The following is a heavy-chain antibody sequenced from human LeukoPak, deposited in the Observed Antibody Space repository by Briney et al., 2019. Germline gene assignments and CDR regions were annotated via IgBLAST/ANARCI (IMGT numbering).Heavy chain of an antibody. Sequence: GASVKVSCKASGGTFSSYAISWVRQAPGQGLEWMGGIIPIFGTANYAQKFQGRVTITADESTSTAYMELSSLRSEDTAVYYCARDGIVLMVYAEAAGYYYGMDVWGQGTTVTVSS. CDR3: ARDGIVLMVYAEAAGYYYGMDV. J-gene: IGHJ6*02. CDR2: IIPIFGTA. V-gene: IGHV1-69*13. CDR1: GGTFSSYA. D-gene: IGHD2-8*01.